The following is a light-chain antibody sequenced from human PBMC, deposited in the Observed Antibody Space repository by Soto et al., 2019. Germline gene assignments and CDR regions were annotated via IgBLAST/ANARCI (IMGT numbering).Light chain of an antibody. CDR2: HVS. CDR1: SSDVGGYNY. CDR3: CSYTSSSTPVV. J-gene: IGLJ2*01. Sequence: QSALTQPASVSGSPGQSITISCTGTSSDVGGYNYVSWYQQHPGKAPKLMIYHVSNRPSGVSNRFSGSKSRNTGYLTISGLHAEDEADDYCCSYTSSSTPVVFGGGTKLTVL. V-gene: IGLV2-14*01.